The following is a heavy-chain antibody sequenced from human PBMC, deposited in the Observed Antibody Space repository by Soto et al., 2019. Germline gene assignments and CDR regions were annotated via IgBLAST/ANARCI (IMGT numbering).Heavy chain of an antibody. D-gene: IGHD3-10*01. CDR3: ARDSSGSYYTFDY. V-gene: IGHV3-33*01. CDR1: GFTFSNFG. J-gene: IGHJ4*02. CDR2: IWYDGNNI. Sequence: QVQLVESGGGVVQPGRSLRLSCAASGFTFSNFGMQWVRQAPGKGLEWVAVIWYDGNNIYYADSVKGRFTISRDNSKNTLDLQMNSLRAEDTAVYYCARDSSGSYYTFDYWGQGTLVTVSS.